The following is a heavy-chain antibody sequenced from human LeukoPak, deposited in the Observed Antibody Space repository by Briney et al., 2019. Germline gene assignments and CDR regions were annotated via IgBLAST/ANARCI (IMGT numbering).Heavy chain of an antibody. CDR1: GGSISSYY. Sequence: SETLSLTCTVSGGSISSYYWSWIRQPPGKGLEWIGYIFHSGSTNYNPSLKSRVTISVDTSKNQFSLRMSSMTAADTAAYYCARATSPFYTDFDYWGQGTLVTVSS. D-gene: IGHD1-1*01. CDR3: ARATSPFYTDFDY. J-gene: IGHJ4*02. V-gene: IGHV4-59*01. CDR2: IFHSGST.